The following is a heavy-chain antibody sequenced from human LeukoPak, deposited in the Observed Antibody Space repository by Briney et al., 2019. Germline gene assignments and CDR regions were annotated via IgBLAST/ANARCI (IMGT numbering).Heavy chain of an antibody. CDR1: GLSFISYA. CDR3: ARDNGDYVSGVLGAFVI. D-gene: IGHD4-17*01. V-gene: IGHV3-30-3*01. J-gene: IGHJ3*02. CDR2: ISYDGSNK. Sequence: PGRSLRLSCAASGLSFISYAMHCVRQAPGKGLEWVAVISYDGSNKYYADSVKGRFTISRDNSKNTLYLQMNSLRAEDTAVYHCARDNGDYVSGVLGAFVIWGQGTMVTVSS.